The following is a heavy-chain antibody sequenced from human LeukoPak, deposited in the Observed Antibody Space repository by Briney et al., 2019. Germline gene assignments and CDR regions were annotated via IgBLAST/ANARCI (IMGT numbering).Heavy chain of an antibody. D-gene: IGHD1-14*01. V-gene: IGHV4-34*01. Sequence: SETLSLTCAVYGGSFSGYYWSWIRQPPGKGLEWIGEINHSGSTNYNPSLKSRVTISVGTSKNQFSLKLSSVTAADTAVYYCARATQFRRNDYWGQGTLVTVSS. CDR1: GGSFSGYY. CDR2: INHSGST. CDR3: ARATQFRRNDY. J-gene: IGHJ4*02.